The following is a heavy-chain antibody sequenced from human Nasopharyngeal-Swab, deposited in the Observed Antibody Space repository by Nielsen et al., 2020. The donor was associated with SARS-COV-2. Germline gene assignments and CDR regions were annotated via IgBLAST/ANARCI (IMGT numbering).Heavy chain of an antibody. D-gene: IGHD6-13*01. J-gene: IGHJ6*03. CDR1: GFTFSSYD. CDR2: IGTAGDT. Sequence: GESLKISCAASGFTFSSYDMHWVRQATGKGLEWVSAIGTAGDTYYPGSVKGRFTLSRENAKNSLYLQMNSLRAGDTAVYYCARAAAAGYYYYMDVWGKGTTVTVSS. V-gene: IGHV3-13*01. CDR3: ARAAAAGYYYYMDV.